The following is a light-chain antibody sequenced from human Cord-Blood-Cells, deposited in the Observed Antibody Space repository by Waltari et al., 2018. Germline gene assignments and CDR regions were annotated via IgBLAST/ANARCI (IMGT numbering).Light chain of an antibody. CDR2: DAS. V-gene: IGKV3D-11*01. Sequence: EIVLTQSPATLSLSPGERDTLSCRASQRVSSYLAWYQQKPGQAPRLLLYDASNRATGIPAKFSGSGPGTDFTLTISSLEPEDFAVYYCQQRSNWHTFGPGTKVHTK. CDR3: QQRSNWHT. CDR1: QRVSSY. J-gene: IGKJ3*01.